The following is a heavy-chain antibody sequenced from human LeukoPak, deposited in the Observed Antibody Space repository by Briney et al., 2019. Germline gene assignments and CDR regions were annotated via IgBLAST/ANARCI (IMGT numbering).Heavy chain of an antibody. CDR3: ARVGQWLVENDWFDP. CDR1: EYTFTAYC. D-gene: IGHD6-19*01. CDR2: INPNRGDT. Sequence: ASVKVSCKASEYTFTAYCVHWVRQAPGQGLEWMGWINPNRGDTNFAQNFQGRVTMTRDTSISTVYMELSRLRSDDTAVYYCARVGQWLVENDWFDPWGQGTLVTVSS. V-gene: IGHV1-2*02. J-gene: IGHJ5*02.